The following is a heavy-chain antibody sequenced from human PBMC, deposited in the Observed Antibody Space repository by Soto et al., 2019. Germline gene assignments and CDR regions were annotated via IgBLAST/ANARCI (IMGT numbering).Heavy chain of an antibody. CDR1: GFTFSSYG. J-gene: IGHJ6*02. CDR3: ARDLTVVRGLITYYYYFGMDV. CDR2: IYYDGSNE. D-gene: IGHD3-10*01. Sequence: GGSLRLSCAASGFTFSSYGMHWVRQAPGKGLEWVAVIYYDGSNEYYADSVKGRFTISRDNSKNTLYLQMNSLRAEDTAVYYCARDLTVVRGLITYYYYFGMDVWGQGTTVTVSS. V-gene: IGHV3-33*01.